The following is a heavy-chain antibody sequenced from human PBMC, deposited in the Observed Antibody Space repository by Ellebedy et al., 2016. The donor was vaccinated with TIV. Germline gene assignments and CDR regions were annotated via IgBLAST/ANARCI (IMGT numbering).Heavy chain of an antibody. CDR3: ARRPYSSSWSDAFDI. J-gene: IGHJ3*02. Sequence: GGSLRPSCAASGFTFSSYSMNWVRQAPGKGLEWVSSISSSSSYIYYADSVKGRFTISRDNAKNSLYLQMNSLRAEDTAVYYCARRPYSSSWSDAFDIWGQGTMVTVSS. CDR1: GFTFSSYS. V-gene: IGHV3-21*01. CDR2: ISSSSSYI. D-gene: IGHD6-13*01.